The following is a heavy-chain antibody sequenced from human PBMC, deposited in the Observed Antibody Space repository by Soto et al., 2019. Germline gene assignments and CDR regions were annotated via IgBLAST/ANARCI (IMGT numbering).Heavy chain of an antibody. J-gene: IGHJ4*02. CDR2: IYYSGST. CDR1: GGSITSYY. Sequence: ASETLSLTCSVSGGSITSYYWSWIRQPPGRGLEWIGYIYYSGSTKYNPSLKSRVTISVDTSKKRFSLNLSSVTAADTAVYFCARLTYYDSTGYFDSWGQGTLVTVSS. V-gene: IGHV4-59*01. CDR3: ARLTYYDSTGYFDS. D-gene: IGHD3-22*01.